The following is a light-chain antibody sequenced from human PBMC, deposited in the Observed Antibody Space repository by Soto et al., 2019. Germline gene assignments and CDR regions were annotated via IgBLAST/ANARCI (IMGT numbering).Light chain of an antibody. CDR3: QQSYSATWT. J-gene: IGKJ1*01. Sequence: DIQMTQSPSTLSGSVGDRVTITCRASQTISSWLAWYQKKPGKDPKILIYDASSLESGVPSRFSSSGSETDFNLTISSLQPEDFATYSCQQSYSATWTFGQGTKVDIK. V-gene: IGKV1-5*01. CDR2: DAS. CDR1: QTISSW.